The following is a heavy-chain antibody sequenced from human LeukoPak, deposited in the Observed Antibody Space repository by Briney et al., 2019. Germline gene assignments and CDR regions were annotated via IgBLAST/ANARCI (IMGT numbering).Heavy chain of an antibody. CDR3: ARLPYHSYGTGRVAFDI. Sequence: PSETLSLTCTVSGGSISSSSYYWGWIRQPPGKGLEWIGSIYYSGSTYYNPSLKSRVTISVDTSKNQFSLKLSSVTAADTAVYYCARLPYHSYGTGRVAFDIWGQGTMVTVSS. J-gene: IGHJ3*02. CDR2: IYYSGST. CDR1: GGSISSSSYY. D-gene: IGHD5-18*01. V-gene: IGHV4-39*01.